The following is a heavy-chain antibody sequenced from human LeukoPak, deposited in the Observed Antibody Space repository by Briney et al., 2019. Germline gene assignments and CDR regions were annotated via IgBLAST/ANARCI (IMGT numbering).Heavy chain of an antibody. V-gene: IGHV1-69*06. J-gene: IGHJ4*02. D-gene: IGHD5-24*01. Sequence: SVKVSCKASGVTSSNYAISWVRQAPGQGLGWMGGIIPIFGTANYAQKFQGRVTITADKSTFTAYMELSSLRSEDTAVYYCARDPSRDGYNWGQGTLVTVSS. CDR2: IIPIFGTA. CDR1: GVTSSNYA. CDR3: ARDPSRDGYN.